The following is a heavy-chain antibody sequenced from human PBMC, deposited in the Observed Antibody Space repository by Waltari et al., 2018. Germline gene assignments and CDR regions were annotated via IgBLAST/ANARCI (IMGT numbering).Heavy chain of an antibody. Sequence: QVQLQQWGAGLLKPSETLSLTCAVYGGSFSGYYWSWIRQPPGKGLEWIGEINHSGSTNDNPSLKSRVTISVDTSKNQFSLKLSSVTAADTAVYYCARGRFGLRDPYYYYYYYMDVWGKGTTVTVSS. CDR3: ARGRFGLRDPYYYYYYYMDV. J-gene: IGHJ6*03. CDR1: GGSFSGYY. V-gene: IGHV4-34*01. CDR2: INHSGST. D-gene: IGHD3-16*01.